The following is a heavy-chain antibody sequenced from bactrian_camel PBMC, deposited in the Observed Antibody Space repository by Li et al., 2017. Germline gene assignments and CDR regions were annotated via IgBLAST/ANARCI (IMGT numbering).Heavy chain of an antibody. CDR1: GLPFSTYA. CDR2: LTMDGGTT. CDR3: AAAVKVVATCEYAY. J-gene: IGHJ4*01. Sequence: VQLVESGGGLVQPGGSLRLSCVASGLPFSTYAMSWVRQAPGKGLEWVSALTMDGGTTYYADSVKGRFTISRDNAKNTVYLQMNSLKPEDTAMYYCAAAVKVVATCEYAYWGQGTQVTVS. D-gene: IGHD2*01. V-gene: IGHV3S40*01.